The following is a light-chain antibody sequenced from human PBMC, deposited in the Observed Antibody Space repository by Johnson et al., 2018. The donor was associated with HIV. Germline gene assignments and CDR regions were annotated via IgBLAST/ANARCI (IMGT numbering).Light chain of an antibody. CDR3: GTWDSSLSAPRYF. J-gene: IGLJ1*01. Sequence: QSILTQPPSVSAAPGQKVTISCSGSSSDIGYNFVSWYQQLPGTAPKVLIYENNKRPSGIPDRFSGSKSGTSATLGITGLQTGDEADNYCGTWDSSLSAPRYFFGTGTKVTVL. V-gene: IGLV1-51*02. CDR1: SSDIGYNF. CDR2: ENN.